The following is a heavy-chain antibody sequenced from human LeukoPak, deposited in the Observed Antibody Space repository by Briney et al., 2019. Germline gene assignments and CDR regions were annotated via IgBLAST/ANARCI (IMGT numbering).Heavy chain of an antibody. CDR3: ARVHTTMAFDY. Sequence: SETLPLTCTVSGGSITSGSYYWIWLRQPAGKGLEWIVGIYSTGTTNYNPSLKSRITISLDTSKNQFSLKLNSVTAADAAVYYCARVHTTMAFDYWGQGTLVTISS. V-gene: IGHV4-61*02. J-gene: IGHJ4*02. D-gene: IGHD5-18*01. CDR2: IYSTGTT. CDR1: GGSITSGSYY.